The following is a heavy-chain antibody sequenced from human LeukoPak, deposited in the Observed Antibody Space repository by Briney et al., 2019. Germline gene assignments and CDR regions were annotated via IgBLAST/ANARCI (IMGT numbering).Heavy chain of an antibody. CDR3: ARDRSLPNGYYYYYGMDV. V-gene: IGHV3-9*01. J-gene: IGHJ6*02. CDR1: GFTFDDYA. CDR2: ISWNSGSI. D-gene: IGHD2-8*01. Sequence: TGRSLRLSRAASGFTFDDYAMHWVRQAPGKGLEWVSGISWNSGSIGYADSVKGRFTISRDNAKNSLYLQMNSLRAEDTAVYYCARDRSLPNGYYYYYGMDVWGQGTTVTVSS.